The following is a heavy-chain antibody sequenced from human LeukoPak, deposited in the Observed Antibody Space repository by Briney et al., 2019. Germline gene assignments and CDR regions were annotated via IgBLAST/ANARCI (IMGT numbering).Heavy chain of an antibody. J-gene: IGHJ6*02. CDR1: GFTFSTYD. CDR3: ARGDCSGGSCSSMDV. D-gene: IGHD2-15*01. CDR2: INPAGDT. Sequence: GGSLRLSCAASGFTFSTYDMHWVRQATGKGLEWVSGINPAGDTYYPGSVKGRFTISREDAKNSSYLQMNSLRVGDTAVYYCARGDCSGGSCSSMDVWGQGTTVTVSS. V-gene: IGHV3-13*04.